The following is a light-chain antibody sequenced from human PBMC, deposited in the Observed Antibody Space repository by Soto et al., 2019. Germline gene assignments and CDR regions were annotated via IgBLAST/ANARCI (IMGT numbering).Light chain of an antibody. Sequence: QAVVTQPPSVSGAPGQRVTISCTGRSSNIGAGYDVHWYQQLPGTAPKLLLYGNSNRPSGVPDRFSGSKSGTSASLAITGLQAEDEADYYCQSYDSSLSGWVFGGGTKLTVL. CDR2: GNS. CDR3: QSYDSSLSGWV. CDR1: SSNIGAGYD. J-gene: IGLJ3*02. V-gene: IGLV1-40*01.